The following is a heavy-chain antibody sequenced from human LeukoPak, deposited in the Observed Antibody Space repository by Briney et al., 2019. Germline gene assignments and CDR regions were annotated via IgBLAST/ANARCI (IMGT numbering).Heavy chain of an antibody. Sequence: SQTLSLTCTVSGGSISSGDYYWSWIRQPPGKGLEGIGYIYYSGSTYYNPSLKSRVTISVDTSKNQFSLKLSSVTAADTAVYYCARELQLLFFDYWGQGTLVTVSS. CDR2: IYYSGST. D-gene: IGHD2-2*01. CDR3: ARELQLLFFDY. J-gene: IGHJ4*02. CDR1: GGSISSGDYY. V-gene: IGHV4-30-4*01.